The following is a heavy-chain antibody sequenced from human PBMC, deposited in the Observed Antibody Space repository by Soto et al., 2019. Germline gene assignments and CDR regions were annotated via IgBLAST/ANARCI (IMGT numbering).Heavy chain of an antibody. V-gene: IGHV3-23*01. CDR3: AKTRQAPVGTHFFDL. J-gene: IGHJ4*02. CDR2: VSADGVSS. CDR1: GFTFSSFA. Sequence: GVLRLSCEGSGFTFSSFAMGWVRQAPGKGLEWLSSVSADGVSSFSADSVRGRFRVSRDNSKNTLFLQMRFLRVEDTAVYYCAKTRQAPVGTHFFDLWGQGTQVTVSS.